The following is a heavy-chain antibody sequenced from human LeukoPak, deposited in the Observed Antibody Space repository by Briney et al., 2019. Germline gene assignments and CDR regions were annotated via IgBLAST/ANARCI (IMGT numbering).Heavy chain of an antibody. CDR3: ARKTYDSSGLIPHPGVFDI. CDR2: IDHVGRT. Sequence: SETLSLTCAVYGGSFQSFYWTWVRQFPGRGLEWIGEIDHVGRTKYNPSLKSRVTILVEKSKNQFSLKLSSVTAADTAVYYCARKTYDSSGLIPHPGVFDIWGQGTMITVSS. V-gene: IGHV4-34*01. D-gene: IGHD3-22*01. J-gene: IGHJ3*02. CDR1: GGSFQSFY.